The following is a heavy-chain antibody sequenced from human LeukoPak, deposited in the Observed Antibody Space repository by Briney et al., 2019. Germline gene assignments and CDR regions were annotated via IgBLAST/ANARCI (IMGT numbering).Heavy chain of an antibody. CDR2: IRTKAYGGTT. CDR3: TRDLLAGDYYGSGNLGY. V-gene: IGHV3-49*04. CDR1: GFTFGDYA. Sequence: GGSLRLSCTASGFTFGDYAMSWARQAPGKGLEGVGFIRTKAYGGTTENAASVKGRFTISRDDSKSIGYLQMNSLKTEDTAVYYCTRDLLAGDYYGSGNLGYWGQGTLVTVSS. J-gene: IGHJ4*02. D-gene: IGHD3-10*01.